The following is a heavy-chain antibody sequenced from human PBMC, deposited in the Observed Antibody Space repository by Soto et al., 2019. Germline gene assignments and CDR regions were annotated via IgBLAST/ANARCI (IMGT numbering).Heavy chain of an antibody. CDR1: GFTFSGYG. Sequence: GGSLRLSCAASGFTFSGYGMHWVRQAPGKGLEWVAVIWYDGSNKYYADSVKGRFTISRDNSKNTLYLQMNSLRAEDTAVYYCARAPITGTDYYMDVWGKETTVTVSS. CDR3: ARAPITGTDYYMDV. D-gene: IGHD1-20*01. J-gene: IGHJ6*03. CDR2: IWYDGSNK. V-gene: IGHV3-33*01.